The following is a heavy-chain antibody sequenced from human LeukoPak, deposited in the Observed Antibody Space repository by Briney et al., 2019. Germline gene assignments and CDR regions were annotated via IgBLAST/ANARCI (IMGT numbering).Heavy chain of an antibody. CDR3: ARGVPEGQWLLHY. J-gene: IGHJ4*02. Sequence: PGRSLRLSCALSGFSFNTYAMHGVRQAPGKGREGGAVISYDGNNKYYAQLVKGRFTISRDNSKNTLYLQMPSLRAEDTAVYYCARGVPEGQWLLHYWGQGTLVIVSS. CDR2: ISYDGNNK. CDR1: GFSFNTYA. D-gene: IGHD6-19*01. V-gene: IGHV3-30-3*01.